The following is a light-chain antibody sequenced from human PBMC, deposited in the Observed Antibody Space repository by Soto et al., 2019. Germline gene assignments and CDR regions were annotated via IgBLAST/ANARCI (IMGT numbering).Light chain of an antibody. CDR2: AAS. Sequence: IHMSQSPSSLSASVGDRVTITCRAAESISRHLNWYQQKPGRAPDLLIYAASTLQNGVPSRFTGSGSGTEFTLTITGLQLEDFATYYCQQDYSTLATFGQGTRLEIK. CDR1: ESISRH. J-gene: IGKJ5*01. CDR3: QQDYSTLAT. V-gene: IGKV1-39*01.